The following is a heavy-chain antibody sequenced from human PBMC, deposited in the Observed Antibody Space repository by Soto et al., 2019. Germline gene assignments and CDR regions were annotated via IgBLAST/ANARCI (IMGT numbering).Heavy chain of an antibody. CDR2: IIHNFGTA. Sequence: GASVKDSCKASGGTFSSYAMSRVRQAPGQGLEGMGGIIHNFGTANYSKKYQGRVTITADESTSTAYMELSSLRSEDTAVYYCARGLAMRDTAMVDPYYYYYGMDVWGQGTTVTVSS. CDR3: ARGLAMRDTAMVDPYYYYYGMDV. D-gene: IGHD5-18*01. V-gene: IGHV1-69*13. J-gene: IGHJ6*02. CDR1: GGTFSSYA.